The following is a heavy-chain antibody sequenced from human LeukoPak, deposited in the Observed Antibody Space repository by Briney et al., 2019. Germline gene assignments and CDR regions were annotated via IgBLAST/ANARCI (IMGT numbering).Heavy chain of an antibody. V-gene: IGHV4-34*01. CDR2: INHSGST. CDR1: GGSFSGYY. J-gene: IGHJ4*02. CDR3: ARVGGRVTYYFDY. D-gene: IGHD2-21*02. Sequence: PSETLSLTCAVYGGSFSGYYWSWIRQPPGKGLEWIGEINHSGSTNYNPSLKSRVTISVDTSKNQFSLKLSSVTAADTAVYYCARVGGRVTYYFDYWGQGTLVTVSS.